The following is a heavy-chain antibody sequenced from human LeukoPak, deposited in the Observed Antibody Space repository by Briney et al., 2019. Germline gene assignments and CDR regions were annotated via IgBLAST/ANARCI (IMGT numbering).Heavy chain of an antibody. CDR1: GGSFSGYY. CDR3: ARRYDFWSGYPPPLDY. CDR2: INPSRNT. J-gene: IGHJ4*02. D-gene: IGHD3-3*01. Sequence: SETLSLTCAVFGGSFSGYYWNWIRQPPGKGLEWLGQINPSRNTNYNPSLKSRVTISVDTSKKQFSLKLSSVTAADTAVYYCARRYDFWSGYPPPLDYWGQGTLVTVSS. V-gene: IGHV4-34*01.